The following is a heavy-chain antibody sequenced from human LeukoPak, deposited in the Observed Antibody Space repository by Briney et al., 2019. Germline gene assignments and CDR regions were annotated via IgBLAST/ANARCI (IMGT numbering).Heavy chain of an antibody. Sequence: GGSLRLSCAASGFTFSSFGMHWVRQAPGKGLEWVAVISYDGSSKYYADSVKGRFTISRDKSKNTVYLRMNSLRAEDTAVYYCAKDLSTGVLGYFDYWGQGTLVTVSS. CDR3: AKDLSTGVLGYFDY. J-gene: IGHJ4*02. CDR1: GFTFSSFG. CDR2: ISYDGSSK. D-gene: IGHD7-27*01. V-gene: IGHV3-30*18.